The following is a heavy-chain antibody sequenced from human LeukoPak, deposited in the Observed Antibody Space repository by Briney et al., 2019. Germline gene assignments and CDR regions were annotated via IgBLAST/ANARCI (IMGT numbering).Heavy chain of an antibody. CDR2: IIPIFGTA. Sequence: SVTVSCKASGYTFTSYAMNWVRQDPGQGLEWMGGIIPIFGTANYAQKFQGRVTITADESTSTAYMELSSLRSEDTAVYYCARDFGYNWKANWFDPWGQGTLVTVS. CDR3: ARDFGYNWKANWFDP. D-gene: IGHD1-1*01. V-gene: IGHV1-69*13. CDR1: GYTFTSYA. J-gene: IGHJ5*02.